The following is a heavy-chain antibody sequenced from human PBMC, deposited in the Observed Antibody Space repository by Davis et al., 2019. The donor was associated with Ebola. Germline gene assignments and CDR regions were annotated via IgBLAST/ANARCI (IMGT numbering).Heavy chain of an antibody. V-gene: IGHV3-74*01. D-gene: IGHD3-10*01. CDR2: INSDGSST. J-gene: IGHJ4*02. CDR1: GFTFSSYG. CDR3: TRGRYGSGSYPFYFDY. Sequence: PGGSLRLSCAASGFTFSSYGMHWVRQAPGKGLVWVSRINSDGSSTSYADSVKGRFTISRDNAKNTLYLQMNSLRAEDTAVYYCTRGRYGSGSYPFYFDYWGQGTLVTVSS.